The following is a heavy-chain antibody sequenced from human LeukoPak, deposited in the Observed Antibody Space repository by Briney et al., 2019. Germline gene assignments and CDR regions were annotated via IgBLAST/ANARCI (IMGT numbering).Heavy chain of an antibody. D-gene: IGHD5-24*01. V-gene: IGHV4-59*08. CDR1: GAPLNNYY. J-gene: IGHJ4*02. CDR2: VDYSGST. CDR3: ARGARAGYNLEPFDY. Sequence: PSETLSLTCTVSGAPLNNYYWNWVRQPPGKELEWIGNVDYSGSTRYNPSLKSRATMSLDSSKNQFSLRLTSVTAADMAVYYCARGARAGYNLEPFDYWGQGTLVTVSS.